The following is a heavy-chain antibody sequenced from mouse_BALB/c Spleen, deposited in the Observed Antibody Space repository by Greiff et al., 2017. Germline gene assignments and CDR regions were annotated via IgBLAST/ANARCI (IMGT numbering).Heavy chain of an antibody. CDR3: ARNDGYY. V-gene: IGHV5-17*02. CDR1: GFTFSSFG. J-gene: IGHJ3*01. CDR2: ISSGSSTI. Sequence: EVKVVESGGGLVQPGGSRKLSCAASGFTFSSFGMHWVRQAPEKGLEWVAYISSGSSTIYYADTVKGRFTISRDNPKNTLFLQMTSLRSEDTAMYYCARNDGYYWGQGTLVTVSA. D-gene: IGHD2-3*01.